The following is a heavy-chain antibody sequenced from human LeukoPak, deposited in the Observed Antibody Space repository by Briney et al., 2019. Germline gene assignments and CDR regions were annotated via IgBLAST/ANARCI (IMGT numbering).Heavy chain of an antibody. CDR3: ARILWRSGSYYFDY. J-gene: IGHJ4*02. CDR2: IYYSGST. D-gene: IGHD1-26*01. V-gene: IGHV4-59*01. Sequence: SETLSLTCTVSGGSISSYYWSWIRQPPGKGLEWIGYIYYSGSTNYNPSLKSRVTISVDTSKNQFSLKLSSVTAADTAVYYCARILWRSGSYYFDYWGQGTLVTVS. CDR1: GGSISSYY.